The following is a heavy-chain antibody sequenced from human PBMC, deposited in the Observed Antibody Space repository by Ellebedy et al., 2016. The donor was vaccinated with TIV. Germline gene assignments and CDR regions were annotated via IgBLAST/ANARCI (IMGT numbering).Heavy chain of an antibody. D-gene: IGHD2-2*01. V-gene: IGHV3-11*01. CDR2: ISNSDSSL. CDR3: ARDTRFIDHQHNWFDP. Sequence: GGSLRLSCAASGFTFSDYYMSWIRQAPGKGLEWVSYISNSDSSLFYADSVEGRFTISRDNTKNLLYLQMNSLRAEDTAVYYCARDTRFIDHQHNWFDPWGQGTLVTVSS. CDR1: GFTFSDYY. J-gene: IGHJ5*02.